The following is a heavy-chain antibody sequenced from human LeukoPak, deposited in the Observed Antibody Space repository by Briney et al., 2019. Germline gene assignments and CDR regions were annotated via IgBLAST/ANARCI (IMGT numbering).Heavy chain of an antibody. Sequence: AVSVKVSCKASGYTFTGYYMHWVRQAPGQGLEWMGWINPNSGGTNYAQKFQGRVTMTRDTSISTAYMELSRLRSDDTAVYYCARDLGRGWFGELYPGYWGQGTLVTVSS. J-gene: IGHJ4*02. CDR2: INPNSGGT. CDR3: ARDLGRGWFGELYPGY. V-gene: IGHV1-2*02. D-gene: IGHD3-10*01. CDR1: GYTFTGYY.